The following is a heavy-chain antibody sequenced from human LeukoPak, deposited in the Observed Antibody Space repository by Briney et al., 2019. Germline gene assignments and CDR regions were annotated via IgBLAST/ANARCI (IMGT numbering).Heavy chain of an antibody. CDR1: GFTFSSYA. V-gene: IGHV3-23*01. J-gene: IGHJ3*02. CDR3: AKDLPKSGSYFHDAFDI. D-gene: IGHD1-26*01. CDR2: ISGSGGST. Sequence: PGGSLRLSCAASGFTFSSYAMSWVRQAPGKGLEWVSAISGSGGSTYYADSVKGRFTISRDNSKNTLYLQMNSLRAEDTAVYYCAKDLPKSGSYFHDAFDIWGQGTMVTVSS.